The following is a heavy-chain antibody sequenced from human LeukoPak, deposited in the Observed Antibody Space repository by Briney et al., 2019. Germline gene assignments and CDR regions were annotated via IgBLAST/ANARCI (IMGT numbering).Heavy chain of an antibody. CDR3: ARVINPPQYYYDSSGPNWYFDL. D-gene: IGHD3-22*01. J-gene: IGHJ2*01. Sequence: SETLSLTCAVSGGSISSGGYSWSWIRQPPGKGLEWIGYIYHSGSTYYNPSLKSRVTISVDRSKNQFSLKLSSVTAADTAVYYCARVINPPQYYYDSSGPNWYFDLWGRGTLVTVSS. V-gene: IGHV4-30-2*01. CDR2: IYHSGST. CDR1: GGSISSGGYS.